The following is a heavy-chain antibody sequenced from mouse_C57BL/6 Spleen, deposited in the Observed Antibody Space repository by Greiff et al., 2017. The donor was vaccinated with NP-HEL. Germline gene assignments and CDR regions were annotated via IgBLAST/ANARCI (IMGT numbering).Heavy chain of an antibody. J-gene: IGHJ4*01. Sequence: LVESGAELVKPGASVKISCKASGYAFSSYWMNWVKQRPGKGLEWIGQIYPGDGDTNYNGKFKGKATLTADKSSSTAYMQLSSLTSEDSAVYFCAQGRYYAMDYWGQGTSVTVSS. CDR2: IYPGDGDT. CDR1: GYAFSSYW. V-gene: IGHV1-80*01. CDR3: AQGRYYAMDY.